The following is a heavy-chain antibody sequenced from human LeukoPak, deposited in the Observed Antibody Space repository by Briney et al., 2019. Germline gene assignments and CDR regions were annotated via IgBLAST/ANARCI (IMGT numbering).Heavy chain of an antibody. J-gene: IGHJ4*02. CDR1: GYTFTSYG. D-gene: IGHD2-21*02. CDR2: ISAYNGNT. V-gene: IGHV1-18*01. Sequence: ASVKVSCKASGYTFTSYGISWVRQAPGQGLEWMGWISAYNGNTSYAQKLQGRVTMTTDTSTSTAYMELRSLRSDDTAVYYCARGDTQTAISPEFDYWGQGTLVTVSS. CDR3: ARGDTQTAISPEFDY.